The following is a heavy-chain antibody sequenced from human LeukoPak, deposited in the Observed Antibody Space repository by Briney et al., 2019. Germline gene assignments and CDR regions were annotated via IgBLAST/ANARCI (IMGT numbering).Heavy chain of an antibody. V-gene: IGHV3-7*01. CDR3: ARDVDYYDSSGMRYYFDY. D-gene: IGHD3-22*01. Sequence: GGPLRLSCAASGFTFSSYGMSWVRQAPGKGLEWVANIREDGTEKNYVDSVKGRFTISRDNAKNSLYLQMNSLRAEDTAVYYCARDVDYYDSSGMRYYFDYWGQGTLVTVSS. CDR2: IREDGTEK. J-gene: IGHJ4*02. CDR1: GFTFSSYG.